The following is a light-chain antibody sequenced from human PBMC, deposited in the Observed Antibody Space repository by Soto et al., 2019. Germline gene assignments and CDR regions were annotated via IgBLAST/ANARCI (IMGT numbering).Light chain of an antibody. CDR3: SSYSSSRTPYV. CDR1: SSDIGGYGR. CDR2: EVS. V-gene: IGLV2-14*03. J-gene: IGLJ1*01. Sequence: QSSVAQPASVSESPGQSVTLSCTGTSSDIGGYGRISWYEQYQGKAPKLLNYEVSKRPSGVSARFSASKSGNTASLTISGLQAEDEADYYCSSYSSSRTPYVFGGGTKVTDL.